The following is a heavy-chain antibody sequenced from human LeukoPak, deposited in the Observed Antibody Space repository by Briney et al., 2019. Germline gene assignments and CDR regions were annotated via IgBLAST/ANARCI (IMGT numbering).Heavy chain of an antibody. D-gene: IGHD2-15*01. Sequence: GGSLRLSCAASGFTFSSYAMSWVRQAPGKGLQWVTGIDDGGTGTWYADSVKGRFTISRDNSKSTVYLQMNSLRADDTAIYYCAKYCGDSSCYAGFDIWGQGTLVTVSS. V-gene: IGHV3-23*01. CDR1: GFTFSSYA. J-gene: IGHJ4*02. CDR3: AKYCGDSSCYAGFDI. CDR2: IDDGGTGT.